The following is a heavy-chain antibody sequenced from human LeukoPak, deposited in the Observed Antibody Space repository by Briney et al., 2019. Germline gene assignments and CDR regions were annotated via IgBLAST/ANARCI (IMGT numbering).Heavy chain of an antibody. V-gene: IGHV1-8*01. Sequence: ASVKVSCKASGYTFTSYDINWVRQATGQGLEWMGWMNPNSGNTGYAQKFQGRVTMTRNTSISTAYMELSSLRSEDTAVYYCARGDNWNYYFDYWGQGTLVTVSS. CDR1: GYTFTSYD. CDR2: MNPNSGNT. CDR3: ARGDNWNYYFDY. J-gene: IGHJ4*02. D-gene: IGHD1-7*01.